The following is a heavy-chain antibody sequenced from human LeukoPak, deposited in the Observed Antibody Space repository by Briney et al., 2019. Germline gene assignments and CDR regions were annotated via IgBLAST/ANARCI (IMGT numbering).Heavy chain of an antibody. CDR3: ASYCSSTSCSFWSGYYEDY. Sequence: SETLSLTCTVSGGSISSSSYYWGWIRQPPGKGLEWIGSIYYSGSTYYNPSLKSRVTISVDTSKNQFSLKLSSVTAADTAVYYCASYCSSTSCSFWSGYYEDYWGQGTLVTVSS. V-gene: IGHV4-39*01. J-gene: IGHJ4*02. D-gene: IGHD2-2*01. CDR1: GGSISSSSYY. CDR2: IYYSGST.